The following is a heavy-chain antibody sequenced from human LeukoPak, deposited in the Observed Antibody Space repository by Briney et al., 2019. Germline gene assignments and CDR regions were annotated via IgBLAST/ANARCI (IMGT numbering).Heavy chain of an antibody. V-gene: IGHV4-4*07. CDR2: IYTSGST. Sequence: SETLSLTCTVSGGSISSYYWSWIRQPAGKGLEWIGRIYTSGSTNYNPSLKSRVTMSVDTSKNQFSLKLSSVTAADTAVYYCARGQVFYDSSDHFDYWGQGTLVTVSS. CDR1: GGSISSYY. D-gene: IGHD3-22*01. CDR3: ARGQVFYDSSDHFDY. J-gene: IGHJ4*02.